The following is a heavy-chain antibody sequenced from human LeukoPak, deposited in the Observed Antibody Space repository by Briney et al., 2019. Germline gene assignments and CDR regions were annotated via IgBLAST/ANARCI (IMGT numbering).Heavy chain of an antibody. CDR2: SNAGNGHT. V-gene: IGHV1-3*02. Sequence: GASVKVSCKASGYTFTSYAMHWVRQAPGQRLEWMGWSNAGNGHTKYSQEFQGRVTITRDTSASTVYMELSSLRSEDTAVYYCARAILTGYPDYWGQGTLVTVSS. CDR3: ARAILTGYPDY. J-gene: IGHJ4*02. D-gene: IGHD3-9*01. CDR1: GYTFTSYA.